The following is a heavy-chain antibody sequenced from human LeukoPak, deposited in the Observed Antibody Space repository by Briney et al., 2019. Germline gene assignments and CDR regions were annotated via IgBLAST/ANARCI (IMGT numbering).Heavy chain of an antibody. Sequence: ASVKVSCKASGYTFTSYGISWVRQAPGQGLEWMGWISACNGNTNYAQKLQGRVTMTTDTSTSTAYMELRSLRSDDTAVYYCARDRVSASVVITRIDYWGQGTLVTVSS. V-gene: IGHV1-18*01. D-gene: IGHD3-22*01. CDR3: ARDRVSASVVITRIDY. J-gene: IGHJ4*02. CDR2: ISACNGNT. CDR1: GYTFTSYG.